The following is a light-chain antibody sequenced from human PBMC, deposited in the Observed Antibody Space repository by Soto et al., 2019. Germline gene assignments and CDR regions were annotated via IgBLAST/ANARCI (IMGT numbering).Light chain of an antibody. CDR2: GNN. Sequence: QSVLTQPPSVSGAPGQRVTISCTGSSSNIGAGYDIHWYQQPPGTAPKLLIYGNNNRPSGVPDRFSGSKSGTSASLAITGLQAEDEADYYCSSFTTSSTYVFGTGTKVTVL. V-gene: IGLV1-40*01. CDR3: SSFTTSSTYV. CDR1: SSNIGAGYD. J-gene: IGLJ1*01.